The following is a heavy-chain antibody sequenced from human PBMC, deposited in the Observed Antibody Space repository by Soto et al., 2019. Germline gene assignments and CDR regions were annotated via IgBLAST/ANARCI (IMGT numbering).Heavy chain of an antibody. D-gene: IGHD2-2*01. CDR2: ISYDGSNK. CDR1: GFTFSSYG. J-gene: IGHJ5*02. Sequence: GGSLRLSCAASGFTFSSYGMHWVRQAPGKGLEWVAVISYDGSNKYYADSVKGRFTISRDNSKNTLYLQMNSLRAEDTAVYYCAKDGRYCSSTSCPQLFDPWGQGTLVTVSS. CDR3: AKDGRYCSSTSCPQLFDP. V-gene: IGHV3-30*18.